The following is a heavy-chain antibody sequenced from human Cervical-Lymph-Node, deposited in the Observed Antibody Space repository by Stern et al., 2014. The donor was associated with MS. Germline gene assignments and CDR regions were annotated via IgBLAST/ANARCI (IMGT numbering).Heavy chain of an antibody. CDR1: GFSISASGMC. CDR2: IDWDDDK. J-gene: IGHJ3*02. Sequence: ESGPALVKPTQTLTLTCNLSGFSISASGMCVSWIRQPPGKALEWLARIDWDDDKYYSTPLKTRLTISKDTAKNQMVLTMTNMDPVDTATYFCARIPRTHDAFDIWGQGTMVTVSS. CDR3: ARIPRTHDAFDI. V-gene: IGHV2-70*11.